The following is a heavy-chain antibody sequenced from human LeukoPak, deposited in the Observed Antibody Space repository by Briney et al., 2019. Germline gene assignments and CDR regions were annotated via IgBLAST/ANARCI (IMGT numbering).Heavy chain of an antibody. CDR2: IKQDGSEK. V-gene: IGHV3-7*01. D-gene: IGHD3-10*01. Sequence: GGSLRLSCAASGFTFSSYWMSWVRQAPGKGLEWVANIKQDGSEKYYVDSVKGRFTISRDNAKNSLYLQMNSLRAEDTAVYYCARPYYYGSGSYFPYFDYWGQGTLVTVSS. CDR1: GFTFSSYW. CDR3: ARPYYYGSGSYFPYFDY. J-gene: IGHJ4*02.